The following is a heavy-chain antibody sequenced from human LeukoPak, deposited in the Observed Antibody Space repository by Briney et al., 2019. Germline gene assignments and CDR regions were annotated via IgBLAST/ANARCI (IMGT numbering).Heavy chain of an antibody. J-gene: IGHJ4*02. Sequence: PSETLSLTCTVSGGSISSSSYYWGWIRQPPGKGLEWIGSIYYSGSTYYNPSLKSRVTISVDTSKNQFSLKLSSVTAADTAVYYCARGLFYYDSSGYSNYSDYWGQGTLVTVSS. V-gene: IGHV4-39*01. D-gene: IGHD3-22*01. CDR3: ARGLFYYDSSGYSNYSDY. CDR1: GGSISSSSYY. CDR2: IYYSGST.